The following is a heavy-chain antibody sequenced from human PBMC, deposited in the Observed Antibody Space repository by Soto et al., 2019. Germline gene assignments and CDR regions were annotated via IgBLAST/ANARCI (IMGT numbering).Heavy chain of an antibody. CDR3: ARDRYSSGWYADWFDT. CDR1: GLTFRSSL. V-gene: IGHV3-7*05. D-gene: IGHD6-19*01. J-gene: IGHJ5*02. CDR2: QKQSVSEK. Sequence: PVGALRLSSAPSGLTFRSSLMSWLRQAPVKGLEWVANQKQSVSEKYYVDSVKGRFTISRDNAKNSLYLQMNSLRAEDTAVYYCARDRYSSGWYADWFDTWGQGTLVTVSS.